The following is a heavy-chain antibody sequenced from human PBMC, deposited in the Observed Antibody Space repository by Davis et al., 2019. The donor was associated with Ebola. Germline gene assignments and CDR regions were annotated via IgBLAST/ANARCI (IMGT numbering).Heavy chain of an antibody. CDR1: GVTFSSYA. CDR3: VKDRFTVVVVHGGFDY. V-gene: IGHV3-64D*06. D-gene: IGHD2-15*01. J-gene: IGHJ4*02. CDR2: ISTNVENT. Sequence: GRSLRPSCSASGVTFSSYAMHWVRQAPGKVLESVSRISTNVENTYYAESVKGRFTISRVNSKDTLYLQMRSLRTEDTAVYYCVKDRFTVVVVHGGFDYWGQGTLVTVSS.